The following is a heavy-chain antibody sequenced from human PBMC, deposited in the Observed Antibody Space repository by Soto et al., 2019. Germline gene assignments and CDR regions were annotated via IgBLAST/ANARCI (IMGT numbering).Heavy chain of an antibody. D-gene: IGHD1-1*01. CDR1: GFTFSSYS. Sequence: GGSLRLSCAASGFTFSSYSMNWVRQAPGKGLEWVSSISSSSSYIYYADSVKGRFTISRDNAKNSLYLQMNSLRAEDTAVYYCARDLIGTHNWFDPWGQGTLVTVSS. CDR2: ISSSSSYI. J-gene: IGHJ5*02. V-gene: IGHV3-21*01. CDR3: ARDLIGTHNWFDP.